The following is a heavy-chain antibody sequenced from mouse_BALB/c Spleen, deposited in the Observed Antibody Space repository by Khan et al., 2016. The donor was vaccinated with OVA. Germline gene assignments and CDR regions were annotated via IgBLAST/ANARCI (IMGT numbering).Heavy chain of an antibody. CDR3: ARIFIGTTDYAMDY. D-gene: IGHD2-14*01. CDR2: IWSGGST. V-gene: IGHV2-2*02. CDR1: GFSLTSYG. J-gene: IGHJ4*01. Sequence: QVQLQQSGPDLVQPSQSLSITCTVSGFSLTSYGVHWVRQSPGKGLEWLGVIWSGGSTDYNAAFISRLSISKDNSKSQVFFKMNSLQANDTAIYYCARIFIGTTDYAMDYWGQGTSVTVSS.